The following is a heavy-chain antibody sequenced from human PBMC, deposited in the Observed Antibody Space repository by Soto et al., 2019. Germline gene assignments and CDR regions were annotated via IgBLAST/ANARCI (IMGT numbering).Heavy chain of an antibody. D-gene: IGHD1-1*01. J-gene: IGHJ4*02. Sequence: QVQLVQSGAEVTKPGASVKVSCKASGYTFSDHDINWVRQASGQGPEWLGWMNPNSGDTGYAQNFQGRVTMNRDTSKRTAYMELSSLRSEDTAVYYCARVGGNWNDDYFDYWGQGTLVTVSS. CDR2: MNPNSGDT. CDR1: GYTFSDHD. CDR3: ARVGGNWNDDYFDY. V-gene: IGHV1-8*01.